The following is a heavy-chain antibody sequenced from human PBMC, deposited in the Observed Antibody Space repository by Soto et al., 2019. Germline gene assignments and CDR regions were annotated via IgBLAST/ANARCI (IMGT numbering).Heavy chain of an antibody. J-gene: IGHJ4*02. D-gene: IGHD2-2*03. CDR1: GFTFSSYA. CDR2: ISSNGGST. Sequence: PGGSLRLSCSASGFTFSSYAMHWVRQAPGKGLEYVSAISSNGGSTYYADSVKGRFTISRDNSKNTLYLQMSSLRAEDTAVHYCVKSASPDGYCSSTSCYVRLDYWGQGTLVTVSS. V-gene: IGHV3-64D*06. CDR3: VKSASPDGYCSSTSCYVRLDY.